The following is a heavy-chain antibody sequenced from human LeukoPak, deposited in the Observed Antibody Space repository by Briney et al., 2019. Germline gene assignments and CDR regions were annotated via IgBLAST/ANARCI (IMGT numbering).Heavy chain of an antibody. CDR1: GYTFTDYY. V-gene: IGHV1-2*02. J-gene: IGHJ4*02. D-gene: IGHD3-9*01. CDR2: INPDSGDT. CDR3: AFSLTYDLLTGYFHY. Sequence: ASVKVSCKASGYTFTDYYIHWVRQAPGQGLEWMGWINPDSGDTNSAQKFQGRVTMTRDTSITTAYMELSSLRSDDTAMYYCAFSLTYDLLTGYFHYWGQGTLVTVSS.